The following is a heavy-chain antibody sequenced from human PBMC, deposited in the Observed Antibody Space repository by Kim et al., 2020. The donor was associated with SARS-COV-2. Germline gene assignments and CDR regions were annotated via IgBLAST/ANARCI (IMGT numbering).Heavy chain of an antibody. V-gene: IGHV3-48*03. CDR3: AREGVGSPDAFEN. J-gene: IGHJ3*02. CDR1: GLTFRSYE. Sequence: GGSLRLSCAASGLTFRSYEMNWVRQAPGKGLEWVSYISGSGSSKYYADSVKGRFTIPRDNAKDSLYLQMNGLRAEDTAVDYCAREGVGSPDAFENWGQGTMVTVSS. CDR2: ISGSGSSK. D-gene: IGHD6-19*01.